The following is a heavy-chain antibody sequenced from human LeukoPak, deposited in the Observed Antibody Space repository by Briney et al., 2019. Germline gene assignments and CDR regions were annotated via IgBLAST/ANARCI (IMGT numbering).Heavy chain of an antibody. CDR2: IGSGGGT. D-gene: IGHD6-13*01. V-gene: IGHV3-23*01. CDR1: GFTFSSYA. Sequence: GGSLRLSCAASGFTFSSYAMSWVRQAPGKGLEWVSAIGSGGGTYYADSVKGRFTISRDNSQNTPYLQMNSLRAEDTAVYYCAKTRRWEIAAAGTFDYWGQGTLVTVSS. J-gene: IGHJ4*02. CDR3: AKTRRWEIAAAGTFDY.